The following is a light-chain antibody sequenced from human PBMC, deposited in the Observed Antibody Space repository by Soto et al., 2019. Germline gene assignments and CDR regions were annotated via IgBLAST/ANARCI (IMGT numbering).Light chain of an antibody. CDR2: DVS. J-gene: IGKJ1*01. CDR1: QDIKKN. CDR3: QQYNSYWKM. V-gene: IGKV1-5*01. Sequence: DIQMTQSPSSLSASVGDRVTITCQASQDIKKNVNWYQQKPGKAPKLLIFDVSSLESGVPSRFSGSGSGTEFTLTISSLQPDDFATYYCQQYNSYWKMFGQGTKVDIK.